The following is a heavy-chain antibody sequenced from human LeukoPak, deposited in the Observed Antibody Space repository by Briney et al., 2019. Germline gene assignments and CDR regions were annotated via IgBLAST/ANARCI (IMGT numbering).Heavy chain of an antibody. CDR2: ISGSGSGGST. CDR3: AKLLAVTNSYYFNY. D-gene: IGHD6-19*01. Sequence: GGSLRLSCAASGLTCSSDAMSWVRQAPGKGLEWLSTISGSGSGGSTYYADSVKGRFTISRDNSKDTLYLQMNSLRAEDTAVYYCAKLLAVTNSYYFNYWGQGTLVTVSS. V-gene: IGHV3-23*01. J-gene: IGHJ4*02. CDR1: GLTCSSDA.